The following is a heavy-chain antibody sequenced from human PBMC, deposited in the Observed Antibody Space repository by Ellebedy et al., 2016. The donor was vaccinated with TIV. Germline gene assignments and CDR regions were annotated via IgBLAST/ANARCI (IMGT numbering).Heavy chain of an antibody. J-gene: IGHJ4*02. CDR1: GYSFTSNW. V-gene: IGHV5-51*01. CDR2: IYPDDSDT. CDR3: ARLTTVTNFDY. Sequence: GESLKISCKASGYSFTSNWIGWVRQVPGKGLEWMGIIYPDDSDTRYSPSFQGQVPISADKSISTAYLQWSSLKASDTAMYYCARLTTVTNFDYWGQGTLVTVSS. D-gene: IGHD4-17*01.